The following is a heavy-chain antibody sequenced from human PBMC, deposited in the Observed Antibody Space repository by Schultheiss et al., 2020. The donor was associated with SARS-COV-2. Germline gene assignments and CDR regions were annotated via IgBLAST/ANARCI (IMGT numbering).Heavy chain of an antibody. D-gene: IGHD3-3*01. V-gene: IGHV1-18*01. Sequence: ASVKVSCKASGYTFTSYAMHWVRQAPGQRLEWMGWINAYNGNTNYAQKLQGRVTMTTDTSTSTAYMELRSLRSDDTAVYYCAKSFYDFWSGYYLAGWAYGMDVWGQGTTVTVSS. CDR1: GYTFTSYA. J-gene: IGHJ6*02. CDR2: INAYNGNT. CDR3: AKSFYDFWSGYYLAGWAYGMDV.